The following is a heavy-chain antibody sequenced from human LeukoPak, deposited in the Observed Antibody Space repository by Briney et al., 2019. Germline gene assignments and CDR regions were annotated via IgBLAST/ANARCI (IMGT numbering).Heavy chain of an antibody. V-gene: IGHV3-11*01. J-gene: IGHJ4*02. CDR2: ISSSGSTI. Sequence: PGGSLRLSCAGSGFTFSDYYMSWIRQAPGKGLEWVSYISSSGSTIYYADSVKGRFTISRDNAKNSLYLQMNSLRAEDTAVYYCARDAYYDSSGYYYNYWGQGTLVTVSS. D-gene: IGHD3-22*01. CDR3: ARDAYYDSSGYYYNY. CDR1: GFTFSDYY.